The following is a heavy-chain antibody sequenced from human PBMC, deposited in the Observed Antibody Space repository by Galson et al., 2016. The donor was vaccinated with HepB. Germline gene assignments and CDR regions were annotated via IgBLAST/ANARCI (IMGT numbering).Heavy chain of an antibody. CDR2: ITTGGIT. D-gene: IGHD3-3*01. J-gene: IGHJ4*02. Sequence: SLRLSCAASGFNLSIYAMNWVRQAPGMGLKWVSAITTGGITHYADSVRGRFTISRDISKNSLYLQMNSLRAEDTAVYYCANHFWSGYRDYWGQGTLVTVSS. CDR3: ANHFWSGYRDY. V-gene: IGHV3-23*01. CDR1: GFNLSIYA.